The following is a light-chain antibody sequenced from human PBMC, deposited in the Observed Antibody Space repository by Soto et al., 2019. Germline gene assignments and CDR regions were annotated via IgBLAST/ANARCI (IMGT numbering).Light chain of an antibody. CDR1: QSVNSN. CDR2: GPS. CDR3: QQYNNWPLWT. J-gene: IGKJ1*01. Sequence: EIVMTQSPATLSVSPGERATLSCRASQSVNSNLAWYQQQPGQAPRLLIYGPSTRATGIAARFSGSGSGTEFTLTISSLQSEDFAVYYCQQYNNWPLWTFGQGTKVEIK. V-gene: IGKV3-15*01.